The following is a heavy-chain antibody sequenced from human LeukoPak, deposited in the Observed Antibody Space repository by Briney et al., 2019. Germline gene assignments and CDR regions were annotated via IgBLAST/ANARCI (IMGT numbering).Heavy chain of an antibody. Sequence: SETLSLTCTVSGGSISSSSYYWGWIRQPPGKGLEWIGSIYYSGSTYYNPSLKSRVTISVDTSKNQFSLKLSSVTAADTAVYYCARDRLGGEDDAFDIWGQGTMVTVSS. J-gene: IGHJ3*02. D-gene: IGHD3-16*01. CDR3: ARDRLGGEDDAFDI. CDR1: GGSISSSSYY. V-gene: IGHV4-39*07. CDR2: IYYSGST.